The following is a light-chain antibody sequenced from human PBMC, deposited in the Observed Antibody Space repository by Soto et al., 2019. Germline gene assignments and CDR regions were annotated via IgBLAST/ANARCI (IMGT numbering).Light chain of an antibody. J-gene: IGKJ2*01. V-gene: IGKV3-11*01. Sequence: EIVLTQSPATLSLSPGERATLSCRASQSVSSYLAWYQQKPGQAPRLLLYDASNRATAIPARFSGSGSGTDVTLSITSLEPEDVANYYCQQRSNRPPYTFGQGTKLEIK. CDR1: QSVSSY. CDR3: QQRSNRPPYT. CDR2: DAS.